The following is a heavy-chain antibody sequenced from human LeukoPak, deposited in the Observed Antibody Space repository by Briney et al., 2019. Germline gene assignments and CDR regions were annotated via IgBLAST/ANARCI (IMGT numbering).Heavy chain of an antibody. Sequence: PSETLSLTCTVSGVSISSYYWSWIRQPAGKGLEWIGRIYTSGSTNYNPSLKSRVTMSVDTSKNQFSLKLSSVTAADTAVYYCARAAARGSGSYYNGKSNYFDYWGQGTLVTVSS. V-gene: IGHV4-4*07. J-gene: IGHJ4*02. CDR3: ARAAARGSGSYYNGKSNYFDY. D-gene: IGHD3-10*01. CDR2: IYTSGST. CDR1: GVSISSYY.